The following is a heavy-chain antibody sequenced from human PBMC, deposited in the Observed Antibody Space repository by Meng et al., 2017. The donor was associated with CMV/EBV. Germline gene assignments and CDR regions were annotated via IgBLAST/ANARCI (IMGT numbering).Heavy chain of an antibody. J-gene: IGHJ6*02. Sequence: SVKVSCKASGGTFSSYAISWVRQAPGQGLEWMGGIIPIFGTANYAQKFQGRVTITTDESTSTSYMELSSLRSEDTAVYYCARDQSPRCGGLTTMTRGMDVWGQGTTVTVSS. CDR3: ARDQSPRCGGLTTMTRGMDV. D-gene: IGHD4/OR15-4a*01. V-gene: IGHV1-69*05. CDR1: GGTFSSYA. CDR2: IIPIFGTA.